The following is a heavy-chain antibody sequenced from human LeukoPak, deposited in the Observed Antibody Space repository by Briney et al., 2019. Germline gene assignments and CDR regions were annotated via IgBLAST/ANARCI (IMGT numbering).Heavy chain of an antibody. V-gene: IGHV3-11*04. CDR1: GFTVSSNY. D-gene: IGHD1-26*01. J-gene: IGHJ3*02. CDR3: ARDLWELLLSGTGDAFDI. CDR2: ISFSGDTI. Sequence: EGSLRLSCAASGFTVSSNYMSWVRQAPGKGLEWVSYISFSGDTIFFADSVKGRFTISRDNAKNSLYLQMNSLRAEDTAVYYCARDLWELLLSGTGDAFDIWGQGTMVTVSS.